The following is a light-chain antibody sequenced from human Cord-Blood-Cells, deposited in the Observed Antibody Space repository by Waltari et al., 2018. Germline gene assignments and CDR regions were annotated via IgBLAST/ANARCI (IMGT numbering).Light chain of an antibody. CDR2: DAS. J-gene: IGKJ4*01. Sequence: EIVLTQAPATLSLSPGERATIPCRASQGVCSYLAWYQQKPGQAPRLLIYDASNRATGIPARFSGSGPGTDFTLTISSLEPEDFAVYYCQQRSNLLTFGGGTKVEIK. CDR1: QGVCSY. V-gene: IGKV3D-11*01. CDR3: QQRSNLLT.